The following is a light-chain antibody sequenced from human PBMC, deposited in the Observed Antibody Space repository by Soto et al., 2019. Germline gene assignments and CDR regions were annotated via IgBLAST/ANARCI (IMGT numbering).Light chain of an antibody. V-gene: IGKV1-9*01. J-gene: IGKJ4*01. Sequence: DIQLTQSPSFLSASVGDRVTITCRASQGIASYLAWYQQKPGKAPKLPIYPASSLQSGVPSRFSGSGSGTEFTLTISSLQPEDFATYYCQQVNSYPLTFGGGTKVEIK. CDR3: QQVNSYPLT. CDR2: PAS. CDR1: QGIASY.